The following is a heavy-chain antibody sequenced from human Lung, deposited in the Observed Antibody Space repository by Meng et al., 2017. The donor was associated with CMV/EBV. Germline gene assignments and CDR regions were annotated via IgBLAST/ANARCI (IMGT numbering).Heavy chain of an antibody. CDR3: ARDLIVGTAYFDY. CDR2: INNSSSYI. J-gene: IGHJ4*02. Sequence: GSLRLSXAASGFTFSTYSMNWVRQAPGKGLEWVSSINNSSSYIYYADSVKGRFTISRDNAKNSLYLQMNSLRAEDTAVYYCARDLIVGTAYFDYWGQGTLVTVSS. D-gene: IGHD1-26*01. CDR1: GFTFSTYS. V-gene: IGHV3-21*01.